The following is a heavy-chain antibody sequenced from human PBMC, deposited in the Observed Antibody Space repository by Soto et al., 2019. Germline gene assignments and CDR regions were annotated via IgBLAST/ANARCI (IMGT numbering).Heavy chain of an antibody. CDR2: ISAYNGNT. V-gene: IGHV1-18*01. Sequence: ASVKVSCKASGYTFTIYGISWVRQAPGQGLEWMGWISAYNGNTNYAQKLQGRVTMTTDTSTSTAYMELRSLRSDDTAVYYCARVPYQWFGELLPYFDYWGQGTLVTVSS. D-gene: IGHD3-10*01. J-gene: IGHJ4*02. CDR1: GYTFTIYG. CDR3: ARVPYQWFGELLPYFDY.